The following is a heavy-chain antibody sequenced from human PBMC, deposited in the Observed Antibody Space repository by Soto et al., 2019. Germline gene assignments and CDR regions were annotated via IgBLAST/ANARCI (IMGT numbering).Heavy chain of an antibody. CDR3: ARDFIAVAETYFDY. J-gene: IGHJ4*02. Sequence: GGSLRLSCAASGFTFSSYAMHWVRQAPGKGLEWVAVISYDGSKKYYADSVKGRFTISRDNSKNTLYLQMNSLRVEDTAVYYCARDFIAVAETYFDYWGQGTLVTVSS. D-gene: IGHD6-19*01. CDR2: ISYDGSKK. CDR1: GFTFSSYA. V-gene: IGHV3-30-3*01.